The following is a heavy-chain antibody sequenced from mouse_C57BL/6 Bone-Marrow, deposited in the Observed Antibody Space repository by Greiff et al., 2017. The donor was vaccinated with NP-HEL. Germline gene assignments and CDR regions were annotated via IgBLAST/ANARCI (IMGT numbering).Heavy chain of an antibody. J-gene: IGHJ3*01. Sequence: EVQLQQSGAELVRPGASVKLSCTASGFNIKDDYMHWVKQRPEQGLEWIGWIDPENGDTEYASKFQGKATITADTSSNQAYLQLSSLTSEDTAFYYCTTVGTAWFAYWGQGTLVTVSA. CDR2: IDPENGDT. CDR1: GFNIKDDY. D-gene: IGHD3-1*01. CDR3: TTVGTAWFAY. V-gene: IGHV14-4*01.